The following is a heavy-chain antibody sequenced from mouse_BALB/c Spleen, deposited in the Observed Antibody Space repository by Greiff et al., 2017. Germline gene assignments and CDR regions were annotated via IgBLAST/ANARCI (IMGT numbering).Heavy chain of an antibody. CDR3: AAAYYRYDNYAMDY. J-gene: IGHJ4*01. V-gene: IGHV3-6*02. Sequence: VQLKQSGPGLVKPSQSLSLTCSVTGYSITSGYYWNWIRQFPGNKLEWMGYISYDGSNNYNPSLKNRISITRDTSKNQFFLKLNSVTTEDTATYYCAAAYYRYDNYAMDYWGQGTSVTVSS. CDR2: ISYDGSN. D-gene: IGHD2-14*01. CDR1: GYSITSGYY.